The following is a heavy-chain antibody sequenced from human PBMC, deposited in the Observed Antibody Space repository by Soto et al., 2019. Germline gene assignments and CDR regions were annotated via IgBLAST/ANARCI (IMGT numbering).Heavy chain of an antibody. V-gene: IGHV3-30-3*01. CDR1: GFTFSGYS. J-gene: IGHJ4*02. D-gene: IGHD3-22*01. Sequence: GGSLRLSCAASGFTFSGYSMHWVRQSPGKGLEWLALISYDGSNKYYADSVKGRFTISRDNSKNTLYLQMNSVRAEDTAVYYCTRGAYYDSGGYYLGCLDYCGQRTLVTVSS. CDR3: TRGAYYDSGGYYLGCLDY. CDR2: ISYDGSNK.